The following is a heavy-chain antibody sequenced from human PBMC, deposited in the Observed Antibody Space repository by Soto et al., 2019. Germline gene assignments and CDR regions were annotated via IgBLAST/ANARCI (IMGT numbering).Heavy chain of an antibody. Sequence: QLQLQESGPGLVKPSETLSLTCTVSGGSISSSSYYWGWIRQPPGKGLEWIGSIYYSGSTYYNPSLKSRVTISVDTSKNQFSLKLSSVPAADTAVYYCARRVRPPYGMDVWGQGTTVTVSS. CDR2: IYYSGST. V-gene: IGHV4-39*01. CDR1: GGSISSSSYY. J-gene: IGHJ6*02. D-gene: IGHD3-10*02. CDR3: ARRVRPPYGMDV.